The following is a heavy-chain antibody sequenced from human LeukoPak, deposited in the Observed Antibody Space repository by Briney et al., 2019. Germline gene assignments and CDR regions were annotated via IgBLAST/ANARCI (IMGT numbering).Heavy chain of an antibody. J-gene: IGHJ4*02. Sequence: GGSLRLSCAASRFTFSSYEMNWVRQAPGKGLEWIAYLSSSGSAFSYADSVKGRFTIARDNAKNSVYLEMNSLRADDTAVYYCARSARLMKGVVEVTALDDWGQGTLVSVSS. V-gene: IGHV3-48*03. CDR2: LSSSGSAF. CDR1: RFTFSSYE. CDR3: ARSARLMKGVVEVTALDD. D-gene: IGHD3-3*01.